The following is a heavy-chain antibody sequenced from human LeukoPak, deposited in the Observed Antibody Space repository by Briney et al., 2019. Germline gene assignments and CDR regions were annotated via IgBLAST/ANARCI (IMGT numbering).Heavy chain of an antibody. CDR1: GDIFNSYS. Sequence: ASVKVSCKASGDIFNSYSVSWVRQAPGQGLEYMGGIIPMFGSANYAQKFQGRVTITTDQPTTTAYMELRSLTSEDTAVYYCARVGRSRGSLPNTYYYMDVWGKGTTVTVSS. CDR3: ARVGRSRGSLPNTYYYMDV. D-gene: IGHD1-26*01. CDR2: IIPMFGSA. V-gene: IGHV1-69*05. J-gene: IGHJ6*03.